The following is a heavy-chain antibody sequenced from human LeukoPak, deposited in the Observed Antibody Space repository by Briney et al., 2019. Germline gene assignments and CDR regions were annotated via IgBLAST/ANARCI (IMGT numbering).Heavy chain of an antibody. D-gene: IGHD3-10*01. CDR1: GFTFSTYW. CDR3: VLLSLTPG. J-gene: IGHJ4*02. CDR2: ISSDGANA. Sequence: GGSVRLSCAASGFTFSTYWMHWVRQVPGKGLVWGSRISSDGANANYAHSVKGGFTICRDNAKNTLYLQMNGLRAEDTAVYYCVLLSLTPGWGQGTLVPVSS. V-gene: IGHV3-74*01.